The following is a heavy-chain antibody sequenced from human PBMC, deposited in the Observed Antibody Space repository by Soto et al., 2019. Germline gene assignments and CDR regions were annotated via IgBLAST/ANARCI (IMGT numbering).Heavy chain of an antibody. D-gene: IGHD1-1*01. CDR1: GGSISSYH. Sequence: SETLSLTCTVSGGSISSYHWSWIRQPPGKGLEWIGYIYYSGSTNYNPSLKSRVTISVDTSKNQFSLKLISVTAADAAVYYCARQGYRWNDWFDPWGQGTLVTVSS. J-gene: IGHJ5*02. CDR3: ARQGYRWNDWFDP. V-gene: IGHV4-59*08. CDR2: IYYSGST.